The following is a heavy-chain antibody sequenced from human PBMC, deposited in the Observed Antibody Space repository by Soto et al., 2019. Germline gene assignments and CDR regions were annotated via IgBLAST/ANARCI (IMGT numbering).Heavy chain of an antibody. CDR1: GFTFSSYW. CDR3: ARGAKGQWLVAH. V-gene: IGHV3-74*01. D-gene: IGHD6-19*01. J-gene: IGHJ4*02. CDR2: INSDGSNT. Sequence: EVQLVESGGGLVQPGGSLRLSCAASGFTFSSYWMHWVRQAPGKGLVWVSRINSDGSNTNYADSVKGRLTISRDNAKDTVYLEMNSLRAEDTAVYYCARGAKGQWLVAHWGQGTLVTVSS.